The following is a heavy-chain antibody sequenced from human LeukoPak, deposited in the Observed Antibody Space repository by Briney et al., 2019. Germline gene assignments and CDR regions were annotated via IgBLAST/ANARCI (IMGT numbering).Heavy chain of an antibody. D-gene: IGHD3-22*01. CDR3: ARVAGSYDSSGYYSLGYYYMDV. J-gene: IGHJ6*03. CDR2: IHPNSGGT. V-gene: IGHV1-2*02. CDR1: GYTFAGYY. Sequence: ASVKVSCKASGYTFAGYYMHWVRQAPGQGLEWMGWIHPNSGGTNYAQKFQGRVTMTRDTSITTAYMELSRLRSDDTAVYYCARVAGSYDSSGYYSLGYYYMDVWGKGTTVTVSS.